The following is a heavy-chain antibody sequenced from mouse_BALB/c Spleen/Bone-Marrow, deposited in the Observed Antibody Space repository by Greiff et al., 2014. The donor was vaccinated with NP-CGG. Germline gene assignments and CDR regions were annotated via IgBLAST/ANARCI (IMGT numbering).Heavy chain of an antibody. D-gene: IGHD2-4*01. V-gene: IGHV1-54*01. CDR3: ARAITDAMDY. J-gene: IGHJ4*01. CDR1: GYAFTNYL. Sequence: QVQLQQSGAELVRPGTSVKVSCRGSGYAFTNYLIEWVKQRPGQGLEWIGVINSGSGGTKYNEKFKGKATLTAGKSSSTAYMQLSSLTSDDSAAYFCARAITDAMDYWGQGTSVTVSS. CDR2: INSGSGGT.